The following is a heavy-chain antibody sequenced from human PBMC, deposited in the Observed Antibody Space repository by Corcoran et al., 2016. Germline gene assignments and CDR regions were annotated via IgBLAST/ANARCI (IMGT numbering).Heavy chain of an antibody. CDR1: GGSFSGYY. CDR3: ARKLLWFGEPHDAFDI. D-gene: IGHD3-10*01. Sequence: QVQLQQWGAGLLKPSETLSLTCAVYGGSFSGYYWSWIRQPPGKRLEWIGEINHSGSTNYNPSLKSRVTISVDTSKNQFSLKLSSVTAADTAVYYCARKLLWFGEPHDAFDIWGQGTMVTVSS. V-gene: IGHV4-34*01. CDR2: INHSGST. J-gene: IGHJ3*02.